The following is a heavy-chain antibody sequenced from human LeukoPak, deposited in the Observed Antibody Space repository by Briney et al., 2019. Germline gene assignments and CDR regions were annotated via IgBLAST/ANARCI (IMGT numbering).Heavy chain of an antibody. D-gene: IGHD5-12*01. V-gene: IGHV3-7*03. Sequence: PGGSLRLSCAGSGFTFSSYWISWVRQAPGKGLEWVANINQDGSRRHYVDSVRGRFTISRDNAKNSLYLQMNSLRAEDTAMYYCARGRYSGTTYYFDYWGQGTLVTVSS. CDR1: GFTFSSYW. CDR3: ARGRYSGTTYYFDY. J-gene: IGHJ4*02. CDR2: INQDGSRR.